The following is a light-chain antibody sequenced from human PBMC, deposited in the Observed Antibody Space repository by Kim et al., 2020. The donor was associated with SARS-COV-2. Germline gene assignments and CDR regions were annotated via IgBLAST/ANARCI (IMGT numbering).Light chain of an antibody. V-gene: IGLV3-1*01. CDR3: QAWDSAMV. Sequence: SYELTQPPSVSVSPGQTASITCSGDKLGDKYAYWYQQKPGQSPVVVIYQDDKRPSGIPERFSGSNSGNTATLTISGTQSADEADYYCQAWDSAMVFGGGT. CDR2: QDD. CDR1: KLGDKY. J-gene: IGLJ2*01.